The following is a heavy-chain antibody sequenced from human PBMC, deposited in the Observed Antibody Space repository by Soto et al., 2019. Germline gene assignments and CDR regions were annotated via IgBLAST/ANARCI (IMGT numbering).Heavy chain of an antibody. CDR1: GGSMSEYF. J-gene: IGHJ5*02. CDR3: ARVEAQQQLGNWFDL. CDR2: IHYSGNT. Sequence: QVQLQESGPGLLKPSETLSLSCSVSGGSMSEYFWSWIRQPPGKALEWIGYIHYSGNTNYNPSLKSRATISVDTSRNQFSLKLSSVTAADTAVYYWARVEAQQQLGNWFDLWGQGTLVTVSS. V-gene: IGHV4-59*01. D-gene: IGHD6-13*01.